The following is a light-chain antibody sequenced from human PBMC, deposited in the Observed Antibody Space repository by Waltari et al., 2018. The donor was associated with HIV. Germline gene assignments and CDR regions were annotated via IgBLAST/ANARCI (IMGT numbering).Light chain of an antibody. CDR1: QTLLYTSNTKNY. CDR2: WAS. CDR3: QQYYSIPQT. Sequence: DIVMTQSADSLAVSLGERATINCKSSQTLLYTSNTKNYLAWYQQKPGQPPKLLISWASTRESGVPDRFSGSGSGTDVTLSISNLQEEDVAVYYCQQYYSIPQTFGQGTKVEIK. V-gene: IGKV4-1*01. J-gene: IGKJ1*01.